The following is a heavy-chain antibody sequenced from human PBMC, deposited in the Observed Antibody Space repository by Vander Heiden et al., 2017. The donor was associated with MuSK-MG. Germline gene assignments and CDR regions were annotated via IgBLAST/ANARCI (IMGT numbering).Heavy chain of an antibody. J-gene: IGHJ6*02. Sequence: QLQLQESGPGLVKPSETLSLTCTVSRGSISSSSYYWGWIRQPPGKGLEWIGSIYYSGSTYYNPSLKSRVTISGDTSKNQFSLKLSSVTDADTAVYYCERDERYYDFWSGPSYYYYGMDVWGQGNKVTVSS. D-gene: IGHD3-3*01. CDR3: ERDERYYDFWSGPSYYYYGMDV. V-gene: IGHV4-39*07. CDR1: RGSISSSSYY. CDR2: IYYSGST.